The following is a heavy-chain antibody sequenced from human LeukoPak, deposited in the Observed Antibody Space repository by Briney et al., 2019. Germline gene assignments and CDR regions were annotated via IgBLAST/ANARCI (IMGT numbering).Heavy chain of an antibody. Sequence: GRSLRLSCAASGFSFDDYAMHWVRRTPGKGLEWVSGISWNSDTIGYADSVKGRFTISRDNAKNSLYLQMNSLRGEDTALHYCAKGISGTYLAALDYWGQGTLVTVSS. CDR3: AKGISGTYLAALDY. CDR2: ISWNSDTI. D-gene: IGHD1-26*01. CDR1: GFSFDDYA. V-gene: IGHV3-9*01. J-gene: IGHJ4*02.